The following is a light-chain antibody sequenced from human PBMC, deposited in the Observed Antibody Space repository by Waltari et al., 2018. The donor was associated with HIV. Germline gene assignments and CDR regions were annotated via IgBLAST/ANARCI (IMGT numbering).Light chain of an antibody. Sequence: DIQMTQSPSYPSAPVGDRVTITCRASQGIRNALGWYQQKPGEAPKRLIYAASTLQNGVSSRFSGSGSGTEFTLTITSLQPEDVATYYCLQHYDYPRTFGQGTKLEIK. CDR2: AAS. CDR3: LQHYDYPRT. V-gene: IGKV1-17*01. CDR1: QGIRNA. J-gene: IGKJ2*01.